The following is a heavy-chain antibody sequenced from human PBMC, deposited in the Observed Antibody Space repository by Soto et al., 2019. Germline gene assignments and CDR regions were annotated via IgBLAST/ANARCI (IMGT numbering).Heavy chain of an antibody. CDR3: ARAYSGYDLFDS. Sequence: GXSVKVSFNASGYTFNSYVMHLLRHTPGQRLEWMGWINAGNGNTKYSQKFQDRVTITRDTSASTAYMELTRMRSEDTAVYYCARAYSGYDLFDSWGQGTLVTVSS. CDR1: GYTFNSYV. V-gene: IGHV1-3*01. D-gene: IGHD5-12*01. CDR2: INAGNGNT. J-gene: IGHJ4*02.